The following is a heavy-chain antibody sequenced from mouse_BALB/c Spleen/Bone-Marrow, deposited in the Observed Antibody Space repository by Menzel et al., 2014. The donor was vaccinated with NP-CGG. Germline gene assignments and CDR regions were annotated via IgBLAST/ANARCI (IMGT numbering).Heavy chain of an antibody. V-gene: IGHV5-9-3*01. CDR1: GFTFSSYA. J-gene: IGHJ4*01. Sequence: EVQGVESGGGLVKPGGSLKLSCAASGFTFSSYAMSWVRQTPEKRLEWVATINSGGSYSYYPDSVKGRFTISRDNAKNTLYVQMSSLRSEDTAMYYCARRGYGLYAMDYGGQGNSVTVSS. D-gene: IGHD1-1*01. CDR2: INSGGSYS. CDR3: ARRGYGLYAMDY.